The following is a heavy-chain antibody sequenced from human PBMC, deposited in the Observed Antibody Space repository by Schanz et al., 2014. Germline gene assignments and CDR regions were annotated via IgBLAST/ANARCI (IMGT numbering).Heavy chain of an antibody. CDR2: ISYDGSKK. CDR1: GFTFSNYA. J-gene: IGHJ4*02. CDR3: ARRYCSGASCYSSRGPFGY. D-gene: IGHD2-15*01. Sequence: QVQLVESGGCVVQPGRSLRLSCAASGFTFSNYAMHWVRQAPGKGLEWVAVISYDGSKKYYADSVKGRFTISRDNSKNTLHLQMNSLRAEDTAVYYCARRYCSGASCYSSRGPFGYWGQGTLVTVSS. V-gene: IGHV3-30*04.